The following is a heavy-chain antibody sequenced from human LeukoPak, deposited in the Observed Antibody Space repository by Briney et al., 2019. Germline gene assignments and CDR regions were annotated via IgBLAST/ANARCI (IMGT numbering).Heavy chain of an antibody. Sequence: SETLSLTCTVSGGSISSYYWSWIRQPPGKGLEWIGYIYYSGSTNYNPSLKSRVTISVDTSKNQFSLKLSSVTAADTAVYYCARGSRKFTYYYDSSGYIPDYWGQGTLVTVSS. CDR1: GGSISSYY. CDR3: ARGSRKFTYYYDSSGYIPDY. D-gene: IGHD3-22*01. CDR2: IYYSGST. J-gene: IGHJ4*02. V-gene: IGHV4-59*12.